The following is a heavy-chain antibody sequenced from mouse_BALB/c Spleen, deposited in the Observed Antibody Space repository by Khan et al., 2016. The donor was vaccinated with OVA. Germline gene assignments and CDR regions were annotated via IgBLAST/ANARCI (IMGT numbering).Heavy chain of an antibody. Sequence: EVKLEESGPGLVKPSQSLSLTCTVTGYLITRDSAWHWIRQFPGNKLEWRGYISNSGSASYNPSLKSRLSITRDTSKHQFFLQLASVTTEYTATYYCASDLGRCYARDYWGPGTSVTVSS. CDR1: GYLITRDSA. CDR3: ASDLGRCYARDY. D-gene: IGHD4-1*01. CDR2: ISNSGSA. J-gene: IGHJ4*01. V-gene: IGHV3-2*02.